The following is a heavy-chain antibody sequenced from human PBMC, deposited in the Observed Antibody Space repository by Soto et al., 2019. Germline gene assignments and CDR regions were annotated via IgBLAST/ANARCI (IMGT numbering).Heavy chain of an antibody. CDR2: IYYSGST. J-gene: IGHJ3*02. V-gene: IGHV4-39*01. CDR1: GGSISSSSYY. D-gene: IGHD5-12*01. CDR3: ATGRGVATILGQDAFDI. Sequence: PSETLSLTCTVSGGSISSSSYYWGWIRQPPGKGLEWIGSIYYSGSTYYNPSLKSRVTISVDTSKNQFSLKLSSVTAADTAVYYCATGRGVATILGQDAFDIWGQGTMVTVS.